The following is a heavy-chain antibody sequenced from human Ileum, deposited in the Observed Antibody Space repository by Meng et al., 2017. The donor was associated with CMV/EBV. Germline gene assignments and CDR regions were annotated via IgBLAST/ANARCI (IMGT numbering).Heavy chain of an antibody. CDR3: ASMTYDILTGVIFDY. Sequence: YHGPFSGYSWTWIRQPPGKGLGWIGEINHGGSTNYNPSLKSRVTISVDTPRNQFSLTVTSVTATDTAMYFCASMTYDILTGVIFDYWGQGTLVTVSS. D-gene: IGHD3-9*01. CDR2: INHGGST. CDR1: HGPFSGYS. J-gene: IGHJ4*02. V-gene: IGHV4-34*01.